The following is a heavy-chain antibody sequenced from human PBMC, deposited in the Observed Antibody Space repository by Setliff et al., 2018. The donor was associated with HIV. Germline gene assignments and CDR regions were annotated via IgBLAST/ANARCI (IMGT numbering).Heavy chain of an antibody. D-gene: IGHD3-9*01. Sequence: SSETLSLTCTVSGGSFSDYYWSWIRQPAGKGLEWIGRIYTSGSTNYNPSLKSRVTMSVDTSKNQFSLKLSSVTAADTAVYYCARLRYSVFDYWGQGTLVTVSS. CDR3: ARLRYSVFDY. CDR2: IYTSGST. V-gene: IGHV4-4*07. CDR1: GGSFSDYY. J-gene: IGHJ4*02.